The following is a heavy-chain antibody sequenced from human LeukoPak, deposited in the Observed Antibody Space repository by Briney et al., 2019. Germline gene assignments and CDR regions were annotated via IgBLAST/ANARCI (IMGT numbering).Heavy chain of an antibody. J-gene: IGHJ4*02. CDR1: GFTLSNNA. CDR3: ATFSMIRGVIRAFDN. CDR2: ISRSSNYI. V-gene: IGHV3-21*01. D-gene: IGHD3-10*01. Sequence: GGSLRLSCAASGFTLSNNAMSWVRQAPGKGLEWVSCISRSSNYIYYADSVKGRFTISRDNAKNSLYLQMSGLRGEDTAVYYCATFSMIRGVIRAFDNWGQGTLVTVSS.